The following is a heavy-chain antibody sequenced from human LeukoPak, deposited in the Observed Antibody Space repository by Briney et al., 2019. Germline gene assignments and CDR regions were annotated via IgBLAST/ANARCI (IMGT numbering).Heavy chain of an antibody. CDR2: INPNSGGT. V-gene: IGHV1-2*02. CDR1: GYTFTGYY. CDR3: ARDHPRATAIYYYYGMDV. Sequence: ASVKVSCKASGYTFTGYYMHWVRQAPGQGLEWMGWINPNSGGTNYAQKFQGRVTMTRDTSISTAYMELSRLRSDDTAVYYCARDHPRATAIYYYYGMDVWGQGTTVTVSS. D-gene: IGHD4-4*01. J-gene: IGHJ6*02.